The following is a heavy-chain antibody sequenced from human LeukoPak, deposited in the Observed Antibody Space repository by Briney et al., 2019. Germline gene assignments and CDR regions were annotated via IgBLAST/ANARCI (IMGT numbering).Heavy chain of an antibody. V-gene: IGHV4-39*07. CDR1: GGSISSSSFY. Sequence: SETLSLTCSLSGGSISSSSFYWGWIRQPPGKGLECIGTIYYSGITYYNSSLKSRVTISVDTSKNQFSLKLSSVTAADTAVYFCARSGPAAGRPDAFDIWGQGTMVTVSS. CDR3: ARSGPAAGRPDAFDI. D-gene: IGHD2-2*01. J-gene: IGHJ3*02. CDR2: IYYSGIT.